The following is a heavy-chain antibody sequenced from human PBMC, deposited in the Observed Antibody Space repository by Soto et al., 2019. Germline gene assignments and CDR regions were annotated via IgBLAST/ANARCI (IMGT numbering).Heavy chain of an antibody. CDR2: FYHSGST. J-gene: IGHJ4*02. Sequence: SETLSLTCAVSGHSISSGYYWGWIRQPPGKGLEWIGSFYHSGSTYYNPSLKSRVTISVDTSKNQFSLKLSSVTAADTAVYYCARGEYYGSGNYFDYWGQGTLVTVSA. D-gene: IGHD3-10*01. CDR1: GHSISSGYY. V-gene: IGHV4-38-2*01. CDR3: ARGEYYGSGNYFDY.